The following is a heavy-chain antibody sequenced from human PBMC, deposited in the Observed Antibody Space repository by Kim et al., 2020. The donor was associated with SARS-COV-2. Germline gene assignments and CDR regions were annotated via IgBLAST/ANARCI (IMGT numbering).Heavy chain of an antibody. CDR3: ARGGCGEMYYYVMDV. CDR1: GFTFSSYA. J-gene: IGHJ6*02. CDR2: ISYDGSNK. Sequence: GGSLRLSCAASGFTFSSYAMHWVRQAPGKGLEWVAVISYDGSNKYYADSVKGRFTISRDNSKNTLYLQMNSLRAEDTAVYYCARGGCGEMYYYVMDVWG. D-gene: IGHD3-10*01. V-gene: IGHV3-30*04.